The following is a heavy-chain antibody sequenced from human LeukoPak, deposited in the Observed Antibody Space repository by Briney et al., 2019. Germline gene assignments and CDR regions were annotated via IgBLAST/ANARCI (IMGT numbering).Heavy chain of an antibody. V-gene: IGHV4-59*01. Sequence: SETLSLTCTVSGGSISSYYCSWIRQPPGKGLEWIGYIYYSGSTNYNPSLKSRVTISVDTSKNQFSLKLSSVTAADTAVYYCARLLWDYKYYFDYWGRGTLVTVSS. CDR1: GGSISSYY. J-gene: IGHJ4*02. CDR3: ARLLWDYKYYFDY. D-gene: IGHD3-10*01. CDR2: IYYSGST.